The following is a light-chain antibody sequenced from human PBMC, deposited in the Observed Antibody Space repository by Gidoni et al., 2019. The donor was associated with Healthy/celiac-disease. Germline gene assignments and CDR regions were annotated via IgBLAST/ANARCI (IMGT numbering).Light chain of an antibody. CDR1: SSNIGSNY. Sequence: QSVLTPPPSASGTPGQRVTISCSGSSSNIGSNYVYWYQQLPGTAPKLLIYRNNQRHSGVPDRFSGSKSGTAASLAISGLRSEDEADYYCAAWDDSLSGVFGGGTKLTVL. J-gene: IGLJ3*02. CDR2: RNN. V-gene: IGLV1-47*01. CDR3: AAWDDSLSGV.